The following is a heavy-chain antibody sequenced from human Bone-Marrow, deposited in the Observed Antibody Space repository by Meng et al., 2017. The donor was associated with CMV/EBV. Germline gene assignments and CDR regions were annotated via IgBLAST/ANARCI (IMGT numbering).Heavy chain of an antibody. Sequence: GGSLRLSCTASGITFSSSWMSWVRQAPGKGLEWVAKIKGDGSEKYYLDSVKGRFTISRDNAKNSVYLQMNSLRAEDTVVYYCARADSSSMFYYYYGMDVWGQGTTVTVSS. J-gene: IGHJ6*02. CDR1: GITFSSSW. V-gene: IGHV3-7*01. D-gene: IGHD6-6*01. CDR3: ARADSSSMFYYYYGMDV. CDR2: IKGDGSEK.